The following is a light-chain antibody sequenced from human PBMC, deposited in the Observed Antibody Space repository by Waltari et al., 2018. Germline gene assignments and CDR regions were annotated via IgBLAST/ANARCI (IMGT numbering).Light chain of an antibody. V-gene: IGKV4-1*01. CDR2: WAS. CDR1: QNVLYAFNNKNF. CDR3: QQDHRTPYT. Sequence: DIVMTQSADSLAVSLGESAPINGKSSQNVLYAFNNKNFLSWYQQKPGQLPRLLIYWASTREAGVPDRFSCSGSGADFSLPISSLQTDDAAVYYSQQDHRTPYTFGPGTKLEI. J-gene: IGKJ2*01.